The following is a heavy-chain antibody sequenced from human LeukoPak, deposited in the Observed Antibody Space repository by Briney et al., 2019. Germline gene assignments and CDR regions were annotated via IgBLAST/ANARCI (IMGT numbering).Heavy chain of an antibody. Sequence: HPGGSLRLSCAASGFTVSSNYMSWVRQAPGKGLEWVSVIYSGGSTYYADSVKGRFTISRDNSKNTLFLQMNSLRAEDTAVYYCAGSVLAAAKFALWGQGTLVTVSS. J-gene: IGHJ4*02. D-gene: IGHD2-8*02. CDR3: AGSVLAAAKFAL. CDR1: GFTVSSNY. V-gene: IGHV3-53*01. CDR2: IYSGGST.